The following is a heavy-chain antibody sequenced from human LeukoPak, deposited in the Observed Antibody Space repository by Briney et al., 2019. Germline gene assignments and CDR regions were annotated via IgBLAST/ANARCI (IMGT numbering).Heavy chain of an antibody. J-gene: IGHJ5*02. CDR3: ARRKGRQWLVRSRGNWFDP. V-gene: IGHV4-39*01. Sequence: PSETLSLTCTVSGGSISSSSYYWGWIRQPPGKGLEWIGSIYYSGSTYYNPSLKSRVAISVDTSKNQFSLKLSPVAAADTAVYYCARRKGRQWLVRSRGNWFDPWGQGTLVTVSS. CDR2: IYYSGST. D-gene: IGHD6-19*01. CDR1: GGSISSSSYY.